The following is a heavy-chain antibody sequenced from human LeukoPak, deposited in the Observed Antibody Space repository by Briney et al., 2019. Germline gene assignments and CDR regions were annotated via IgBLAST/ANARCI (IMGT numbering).Heavy chain of an antibody. CDR1: AFNCQYAW. D-gene: IGHD4-23*01. V-gene: IGHV3-15*01. CDR3: TSLVGSPTY. Sequence: PGGSLRLSCAGAAFNCQYAWMTWGRQAPGKGLEWVGRIKSKRDGETTDYAALVKGRFSISRDDSKNTEYLQMNSLRTEDTAVYYCTSLVGSPTYWGQGTLVIVSS. CDR2: IKSKRDGETT. J-gene: IGHJ4*02.